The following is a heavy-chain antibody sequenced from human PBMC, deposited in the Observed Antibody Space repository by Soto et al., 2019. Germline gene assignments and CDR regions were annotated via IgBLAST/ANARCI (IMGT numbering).Heavy chain of an antibody. V-gene: IGHV4-34*01. J-gene: IGHJ4*02. CDR1: GGSLSGYY. CDR2: VNPGGIT. Sequence: PXETLCLTCAVDGGSLSGYYWTWIRQPPGKGLEWIGEVNPGGITNYSPSVKSRLKISLDTSKKEVSLEMTSVTAADTAVYYCGRVVIKMAIQSIDYSGPGTLVTVSS. CDR3: GRVVIKMAIQSIDY.